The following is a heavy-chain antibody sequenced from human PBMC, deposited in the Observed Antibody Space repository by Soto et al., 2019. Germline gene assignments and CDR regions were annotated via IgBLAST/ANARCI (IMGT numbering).Heavy chain of an antibody. V-gene: IGHV1-18*01. CDR3: ARGVGSGSYYNQYNWFDP. Sequence: ASVKVSCKASGYTFTNYGISWVRQAPGQGLEWMGWINVYNGNTKYAQKVQGRVTMTTNTSTSTAYMELRSLRSDDTAVYYCARGVGSGSYYNQYNWFDPWGQGTLVTVSS. D-gene: IGHD3-10*01. CDR2: INVYNGNT. CDR1: GYTFTNYG. J-gene: IGHJ5*02.